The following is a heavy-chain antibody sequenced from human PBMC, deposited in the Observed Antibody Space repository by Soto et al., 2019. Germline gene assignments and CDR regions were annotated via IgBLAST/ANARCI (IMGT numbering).Heavy chain of an antibody. Sequence: GGSLRLSCAASGFTFNSCWMHWVRQAPGKGLVWVSRISSDGSTTNYADSVKGRFTISRDNAKNTLYLQVNNLRDEDTAVYYCASLYSSAWARDYWGQGTLVTVSS. CDR2: ISSDGSTT. D-gene: IGHD6-19*01. V-gene: IGHV3-74*01. CDR3: ASLYSSAWARDY. J-gene: IGHJ4*02. CDR1: GFTFNSCW.